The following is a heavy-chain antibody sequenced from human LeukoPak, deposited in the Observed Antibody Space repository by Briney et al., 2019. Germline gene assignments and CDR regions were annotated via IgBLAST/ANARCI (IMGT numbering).Heavy chain of an antibody. CDR1: GFTFSSYS. Sequence: PGGSLRLSCAASGFTFSSYSMNWVRQAPGKGLEWVSSISTSSSYTFYADSVKGRFTISRDNAKNSLYLQMNSLRAEDTAVYYCARASGSYYHYGMDVWGQGTTVTVSS. J-gene: IGHJ6*02. CDR3: ARASGSYYHYGMDV. D-gene: IGHD3-22*01. V-gene: IGHV3-21*01. CDR2: ISTSSSYT.